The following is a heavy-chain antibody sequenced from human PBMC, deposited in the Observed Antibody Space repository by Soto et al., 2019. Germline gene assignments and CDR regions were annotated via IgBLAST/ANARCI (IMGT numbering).Heavy chain of an antibody. J-gene: IGHJ4*02. CDR3: TTDGPELLPYFDY. Sequence: GSLRLSCAASGFTFINAWMSWVRQAPGKGLEWVGRIKSKTDGGTTDYAAPVKGRFTISRDDSKNTLYLQMNSLKTEDTAMYYCTTDGPELLPYFDYWGQGTLVTVSS. CDR2: IKSKTDGGTT. D-gene: IGHD1-26*01. CDR1: GFTFINAW. V-gene: IGHV3-15*01.